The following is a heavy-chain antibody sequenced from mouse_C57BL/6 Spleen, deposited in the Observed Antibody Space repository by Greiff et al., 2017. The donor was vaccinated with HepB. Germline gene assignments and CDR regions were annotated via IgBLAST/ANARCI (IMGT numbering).Heavy chain of an antibody. Sequence: QVQLQQSGAELVKPGASVKLSCNASGYTFTEYTIHWVKQRSGPGLEWIGWSYIGSGSIKYNEKFQDKATSTSDKSSSTVYMELSRMTSEDSAVYFCAIHEDGGDYDTYAMDYWGQGTSVTVSS. D-gene: IGHD2-4*01. CDR1: GYTFTEYT. CDR3: AIHEDGGDYDTYAMDY. CDR2: SYIGSGSI. J-gene: IGHJ4*01. V-gene: IGHV1-62-2*01.